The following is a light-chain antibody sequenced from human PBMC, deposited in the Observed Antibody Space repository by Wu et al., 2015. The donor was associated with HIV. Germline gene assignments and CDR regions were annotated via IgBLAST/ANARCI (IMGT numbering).Light chain of an antibody. V-gene: IGKV3-15*01. CDR1: QSVSSY. CDR3: QQYNNWPWT. J-gene: IGKJ1*01. CDR2: DAS. Sequence: EIVLAQSPATLSLSPGERATLSCRASQSVSSYLAWYQQKPGQAPRLLIYDASNRATGIPARFSGSGSGTEFTLTISSTQSEDFAVYYCQQYNNWPWTFGRRD.